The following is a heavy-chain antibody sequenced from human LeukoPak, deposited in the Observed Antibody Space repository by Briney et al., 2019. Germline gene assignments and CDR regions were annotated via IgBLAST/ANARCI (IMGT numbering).Heavy chain of an antibody. D-gene: IGHD1-20*01. J-gene: IGHJ4*02. CDR1: GGSISSYY. V-gene: IGHV4-59*01. Sequence: SETLSLTCTVSGGSISSYYWSWIRQPPGKGLEWIGFVSYSGSTNYNPSLKSRVTTSLDTSKRQSSLNLTSVTAADAAMYYRARDPGTNWSLWGQGTLVTVSS. CDR2: VSYSGST. CDR3: ARDPGTNWSL.